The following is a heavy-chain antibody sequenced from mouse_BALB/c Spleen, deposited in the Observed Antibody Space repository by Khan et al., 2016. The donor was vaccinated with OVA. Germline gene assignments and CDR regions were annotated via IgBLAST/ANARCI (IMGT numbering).Heavy chain of an antibody. V-gene: IGHV1S135*01. Sequence: EVQLQESGPELVKPGASVKVSCKASGYSFTDYNMFWVKQSHGKSLEWIGYIDPYNGGTSYNQKFKGKATLTVDKSSSTAFMHLSSLTSEDSEVFDCARTDYYDSSYSFDYWGQGTTLTVSS. CDR3: ARTDYYDSSYSFDY. D-gene: IGHD1-1*01. J-gene: IGHJ2*01. CDR2: IDPYNGGT. CDR1: GYSFTDYN.